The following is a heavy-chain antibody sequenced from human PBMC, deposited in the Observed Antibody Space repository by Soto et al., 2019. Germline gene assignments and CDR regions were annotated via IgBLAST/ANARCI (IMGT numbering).Heavy chain of an antibody. J-gene: IGHJ5*02. Sequence: SETLSLTCTVSGGSISSYYWSWIRQPPGKGLEWIGYIHYSGSTYYNPSLKSRVTISVDTSKNQFSLKLSSVTAADTAVYYCAREGLGYCISTSCLHNWFDPWGQGTLVTVSS. V-gene: IGHV4-59*12. CDR1: GGSISSYY. CDR2: IHYSGST. D-gene: IGHD2-2*01. CDR3: AREGLGYCISTSCLHNWFDP.